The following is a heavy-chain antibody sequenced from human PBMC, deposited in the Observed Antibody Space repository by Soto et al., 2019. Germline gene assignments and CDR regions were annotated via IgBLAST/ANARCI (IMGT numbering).Heavy chain of an antibody. D-gene: IGHD6-25*01. CDR3: AKDRRPNYYYGMDV. CDR1: GFTFSSYG. CDR2: ISYDGSNK. Sequence: QVQLVESGGGVVQPGRSLRLSCAASGFTFSSYGMHWVRQAPGKGLVWVAVISYDGSNKYYADSVKGRFTISRDNSNNTLYLQMNSLRAEDTAVYYCAKDRRPNYYYGMDVWGQGPTVTVSS. V-gene: IGHV3-30*18. J-gene: IGHJ6*02.